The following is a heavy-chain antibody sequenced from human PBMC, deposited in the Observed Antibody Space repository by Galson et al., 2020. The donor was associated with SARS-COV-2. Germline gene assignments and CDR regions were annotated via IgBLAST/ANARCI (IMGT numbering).Heavy chain of an antibody. J-gene: IGHJ2*01. CDR2: VYPSGTT. Sequence: SETLSLTCTVSGYSVSTTNYSGWVRQPPGRRLEWIGSVYPSGTTYYTPSLKSRVTISVDTSKNQLSLRLDSVTAADTALYYCARQGVNMIVLVTVPGWYFDLWGRGTLVTVSS. V-gene: IGHV4-38-2*02. CDR3: ARQGVNMIVLVTVPGWYFDL. D-gene: IGHD3-22*01. CDR1: GYSVSTTNY.